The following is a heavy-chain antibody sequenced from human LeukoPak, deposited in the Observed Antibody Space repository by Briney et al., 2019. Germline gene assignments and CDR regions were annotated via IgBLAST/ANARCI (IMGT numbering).Heavy chain of an antibody. J-gene: IGHJ6*03. CDR1: GGSFSGYY. CDR3: ARLMVSVWVVRGVLRHYMDV. Sequence: SETLSLTCAVYGGSFSGYYWSWIRQLPGKGLEWIGEINHSGSTNYNPSLKSRVTISVDTSKNQFSLKLSSVTAADTAVYYCARLMVSVWVVRGVLRHYMDVWGKGTTVTISS. CDR2: INHSGST. D-gene: IGHD3-10*01. V-gene: IGHV4-34*01.